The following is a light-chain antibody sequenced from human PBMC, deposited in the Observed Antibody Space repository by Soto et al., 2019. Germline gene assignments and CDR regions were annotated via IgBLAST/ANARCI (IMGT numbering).Light chain of an antibody. Sequence: QSALTQSPSASGSPGQSVTISCTGTSSDVGVYDYVSWYQQHPGKAPKLIIYEINKRPSGVPDRFSGSKSGNTASLTVSGLQAEDEADYFCSSYAGTFSFVFGTGTKLTVL. CDR1: SSDVGVYDY. CDR3: SSYAGTFSFV. CDR2: EIN. J-gene: IGLJ1*01. V-gene: IGLV2-8*01.